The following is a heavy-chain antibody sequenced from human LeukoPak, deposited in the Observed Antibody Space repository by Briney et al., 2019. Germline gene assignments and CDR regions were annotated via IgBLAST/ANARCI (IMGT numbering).Heavy chain of an antibody. CDR3: AQAGAKYIDY. CDR2: IIPMVGIK. V-gene: IGHV1-69*04. CDR1: GGTFSSVA. J-gene: IGHJ4*02. D-gene: IGHD6-13*01. Sequence: SVKVSCKASGGTFSSVAISWVRQAPGQGLEWMGRIIPMVGIKEYARKFQGRATMTADKSTSTAYMELSSLRSADTAVYYCAQAGAKYIDYWGQGTLVTVSS.